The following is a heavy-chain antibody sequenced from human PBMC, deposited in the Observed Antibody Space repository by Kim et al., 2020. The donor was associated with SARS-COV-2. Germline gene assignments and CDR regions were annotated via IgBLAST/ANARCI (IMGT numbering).Heavy chain of an antibody. J-gene: IGHJ4*02. CDR3: ANRPGPDPYYFDY. Sequence: GGSLRLSCAASGFTFSSSGMSWVRQAPGKGLEWVSGISGRKGNTYYADSVKGRFTISKDLSKNTLYLQMNSLRAEDTAVYHCANRPGPDPYYFDYWGRGT. V-gene: IGHV3-23*01. CDR2: ISGRKGNT. CDR1: GFTFSSSG.